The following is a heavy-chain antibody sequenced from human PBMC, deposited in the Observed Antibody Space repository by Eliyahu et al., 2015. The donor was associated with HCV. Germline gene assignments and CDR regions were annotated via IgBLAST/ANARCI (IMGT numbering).Heavy chain of an antibody. V-gene: IGHV3-15*01. Sequence: EVQLVESGGGLVKPGGSLRLSCAASGFXFSNAWXSWVXRXPGKGLEWVGRXKSKTDGGTTDYAAPVKGRFTISRDDSKNTLYLQMNSLKTEDTAVYYCTTVLFGALGRAFYYYGSGDAFDIWGQGTMVTVSS. CDR1: GFXFSNAW. D-gene: IGHD3-10*01. CDR2: XKSKTDGGTT. CDR3: TTVLFGALGRAFYYYGSGDAFDI. J-gene: IGHJ3*02.